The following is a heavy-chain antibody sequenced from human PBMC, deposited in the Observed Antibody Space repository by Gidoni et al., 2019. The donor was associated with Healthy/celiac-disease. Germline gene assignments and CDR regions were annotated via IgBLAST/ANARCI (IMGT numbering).Heavy chain of an antibody. D-gene: IGHD4-17*01. CDR1: GFTFRSSW. V-gene: IGHV3-74*01. Sequence: EVQLVESGGGLVQPGGSLRLSCAASGFTFRSSWMHWVRQAPGKGLVWVSRINSDGSSTSYADSVKGRFTISRDNAKNTLYLQMNSLRAEDTAVYYCAVGGYGGNSGSWHGGDYWGQGTLVTVSS. J-gene: IGHJ4*02. CDR3: AVGGYGGNSGSWHGGDY. CDR2: INSDGSST.